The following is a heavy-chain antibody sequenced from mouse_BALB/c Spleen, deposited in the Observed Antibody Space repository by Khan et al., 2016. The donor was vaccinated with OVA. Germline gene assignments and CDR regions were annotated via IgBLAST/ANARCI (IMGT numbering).Heavy chain of an antibody. CDR1: GFSLTNYG. J-gene: IGHJ4*01. D-gene: IGHD2-10*01. CDR3: ARQPYYHYNIMDY. V-gene: IGHV2-6-1*01. Sequence: VQLKESGPGLVAPSQSLSITCTISGFSLTNYGVHWVRQPPGKGLEWLVVIWSDGSTTYNSALKSRLTISKDNSKSQVFLKMNSLQKDDTAMYFCARQPYYHYNIMDYWGQGTSVTVSS. CDR2: IWSDGST.